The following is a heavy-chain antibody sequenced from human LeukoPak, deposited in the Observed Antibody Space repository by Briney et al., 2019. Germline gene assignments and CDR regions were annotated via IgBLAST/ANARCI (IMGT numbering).Heavy chain of an antibody. J-gene: IGHJ4*02. D-gene: IGHD4-17*01. CDR3: ARDMGYGEYVRPGDY. V-gene: IGHV4-38-2*02. CDR2: IYHSGST. Sequence: SETLSLTCAVSGYSMSSGYYWGWIRQPPGKGLEWIGSIYHSGSTYYNPSLKSRVTISVHRSKNQFSLKVNSVTAADTAVYYCARDMGYGEYVRPGDYWGQGTLVTVSS. CDR1: GYSMSSGYY.